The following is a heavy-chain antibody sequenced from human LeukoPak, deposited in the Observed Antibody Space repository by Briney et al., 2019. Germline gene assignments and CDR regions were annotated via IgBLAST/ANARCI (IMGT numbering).Heavy chain of an antibody. CDR1: GFTFSGSA. CDR2: IRSKANSYET. CDR3: TSADAAIFDC. Sequence: GSLRLSCAASGFTFSGSAMHWVRQASGKGLEWVGRIRSKANSYETAYAASVKGRFTISRDDSKNTAYLQMSSLKTEDTAVYYCTSADAAIFDCWGQGTLVTVSS. J-gene: IGHJ4*02. D-gene: IGHD6-25*01. V-gene: IGHV3-73*01.